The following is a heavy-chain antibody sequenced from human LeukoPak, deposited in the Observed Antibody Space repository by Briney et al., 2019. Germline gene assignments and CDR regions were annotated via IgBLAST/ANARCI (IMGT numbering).Heavy chain of an antibody. CDR3: ARADTAMVYFDY. CDR2: IIPIFGTA. J-gene: IGHJ4*02. V-gene: IGHV1-69*13. CDR1: GGTFISYA. Sequence: ASVTVSCTASGGTFISYAISWARQAPGQGLEWMGGIIPIFGTANYAQKFQGRVTITADESTSTAYMELSSLRSEDTAVYYCARADTAMVYFDYWGQGTLVTVSS. D-gene: IGHD5-18*01.